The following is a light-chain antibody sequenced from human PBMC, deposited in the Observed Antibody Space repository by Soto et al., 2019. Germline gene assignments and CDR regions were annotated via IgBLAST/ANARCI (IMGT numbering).Light chain of an antibody. CDR3: SSYASDTTVV. CDR2: EVS. J-gene: IGLJ2*01. Sequence: QSALTQPASVSGSPGQSITISCTGTSSDVGGYNYVSWYQQHPGEAPKLMIYEVSNRPSGVSDRFSGSKSGNTASLTISGLQAEDEADYYCSSYASDTTVVFGGGTKLTVL. V-gene: IGLV2-14*01. CDR1: SSDVGGYNY.